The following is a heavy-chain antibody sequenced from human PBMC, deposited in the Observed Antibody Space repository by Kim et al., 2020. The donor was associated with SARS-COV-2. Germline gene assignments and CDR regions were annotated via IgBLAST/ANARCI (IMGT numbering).Heavy chain of an antibody. CDR3: ARGRRASMVRGVITYYGMDV. D-gene: IGHD3-10*01. J-gene: IGHJ6*02. Sequence: GGSLRLSCAASGFTFSSYWMHWVRQAPGKGLVWVSRINSDGSSTSYADSVKGRFTISRDNAKNTLYLQMNSLRAEDTAVYYCARGRRASMVRGVITYYGMDVWGQGTTGTVSS. CDR1: GFTFSSYW. V-gene: IGHV3-74*01. CDR2: INSDGSST.